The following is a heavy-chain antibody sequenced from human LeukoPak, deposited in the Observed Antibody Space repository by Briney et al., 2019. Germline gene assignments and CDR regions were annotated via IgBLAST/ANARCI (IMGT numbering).Heavy chain of an antibody. D-gene: IGHD6-13*01. CDR1: GGSISSSSYY. Sequence: SETLSLTCTVSGGSISSSSYYWGWIRQPPGKGLEWIGSIYYSGSTYYNPSLKSRVTISVDTSKNQFSLKLSSVTAADTAVYYCARDQGSSSWPYWGQGTLVTVSS. CDR2: IYYSGST. J-gene: IGHJ4*02. CDR3: ARDQGSSSWPY. V-gene: IGHV4-39*07.